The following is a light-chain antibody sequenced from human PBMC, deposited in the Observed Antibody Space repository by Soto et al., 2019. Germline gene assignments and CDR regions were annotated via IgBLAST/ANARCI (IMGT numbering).Light chain of an antibody. Sequence: EIVMTQSPATLSVSPGERVTLSCRASQSINNKVAWYQQKPGQAPRLLIYGASTRATGISARFSGSGSGTDFTLTINNLDPEDFAVYYCQQRSNWPITFGQGTRLEIK. CDR3: QQRSNWPIT. V-gene: IGKV3-11*01. CDR2: GAS. CDR1: QSINNK. J-gene: IGKJ5*01.